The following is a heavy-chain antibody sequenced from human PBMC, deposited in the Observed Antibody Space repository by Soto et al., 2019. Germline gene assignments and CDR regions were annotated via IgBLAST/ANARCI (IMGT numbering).Heavy chain of an antibody. D-gene: IGHD5-18*01. CDR1: GYSFTSYW. Sequence: PLESLKISCKGSGYSFTSYWISWVRQMPGKGLEWMGRIDPSDSYTNYSPSFQGHVTISADKSISTAYLQWSSLKASDTAMYYCASLLDTAMVPYHYYYYGMDVWGQGTTVTVSS. CDR2: IDPSDSYT. V-gene: IGHV5-10-1*01. CDR3: ASLLDTAMVPYHYYYYGMDV. J-gene: IGHJ6*02.